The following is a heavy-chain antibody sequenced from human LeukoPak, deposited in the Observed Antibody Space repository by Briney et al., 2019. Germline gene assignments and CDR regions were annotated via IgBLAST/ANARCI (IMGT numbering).Heavy chain of an antibody. Sequence: SETLSLTCTVSGGSISTYYWSWIRHPPGKGLEWIAYIYYSGSTNYNPSLKSRVTISVDTSKNQLSLKLSSVTAADTAVYYCARHWETSSWYVDYWGQGTLVTVSS. CDR3: ARHWETSSWYVDY. D-gene: IGHD6-13*01. CDR2: IYYSGST. CDR1: GGSISTYY. J-gene: IGHJ4*02. V-gene: IGHV4-59*08.